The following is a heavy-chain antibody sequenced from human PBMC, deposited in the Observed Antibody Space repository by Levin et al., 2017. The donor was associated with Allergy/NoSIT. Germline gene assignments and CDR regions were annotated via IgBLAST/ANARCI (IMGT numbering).Heavy chain of an antibody. CDR2: MSHDEKST. V-gene: IGHV3-30*03. CDR1: GFSFTKYA. J-gene: IGHJ4*02. D-gene: IGHD3-16*01. CDR3: ARVGGAMIYRWLFDR. Sequence: GGSLRLSCEVSGFSFTKYAIHWVRQAPGKGLEWLAMMSHDEKSTNYADSVKGRFTISRDNSKNTVALQMTSLRAEDRGLYYCARVGGAMIYRWLFDRWGQGTPVTVTS.